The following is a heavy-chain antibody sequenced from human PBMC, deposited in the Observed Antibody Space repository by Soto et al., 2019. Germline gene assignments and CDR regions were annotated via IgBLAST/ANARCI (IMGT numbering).Heavy chain of an antibody. CDR2: IIPIFGTA. D-gene: IGHD3-10*01. V-gene: IGHV1-69*13. J-gene: IGHJ4*02. CDR3: ARGYYYGSGSYYL. CDR1: GYTFTSYG. Sequence: SVKVSCKASGYTFTSYGISWVRQAPGQGLEWMGGIIPIFGTANYAQKFQGRVTITADESTSTAYMELSSLRSEDTAVYYCARGYYYGSGSYYLWGQGTLVTVSS.